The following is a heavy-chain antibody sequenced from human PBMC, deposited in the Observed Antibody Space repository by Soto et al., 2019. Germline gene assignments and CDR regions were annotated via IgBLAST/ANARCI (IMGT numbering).Heavy chain of an antibody. J-gene: IGHJ4*02. Sequence: GGSLRLSCAASGFTFSSYSMNWVRQAPGKGLEWVSSISSSSSYIYYAESVKGRFTISRDNAKNSLYLQMNSLRAEDTAVYYCARDHSYCSGGSCYFLDYWGQGTLVTVSS. V-gene: IGHV3-21*01. CDR3: ARDHSYCSGGSCYFLDY. D-gene: IGHD2-15*01. CDR1: GFTFSSYS. CDR2: ISSSSSYI.